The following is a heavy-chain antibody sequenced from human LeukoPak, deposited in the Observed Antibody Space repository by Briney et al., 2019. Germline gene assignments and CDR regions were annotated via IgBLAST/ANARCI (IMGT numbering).Heavy chain of an antibody. CDR2: IYPGDSDT. V-gene: IGHV5-51*01. CDR1: GYSFTSYW. CDR3: ARRRYSSYYYYYGMDV. Sequence: GESLKISCKGSGYSFTSYWIGWVRQMPGKGLGWMGIIYPGDSDTRYSPSFQGQVTISADKSISTAYLQWSSLKASDTAMYYCARRRYSSYYYYYGMDVWGQGTTVTVSS. D-gene: IGHD5-18*01. J-gene: IGHJ6*02.